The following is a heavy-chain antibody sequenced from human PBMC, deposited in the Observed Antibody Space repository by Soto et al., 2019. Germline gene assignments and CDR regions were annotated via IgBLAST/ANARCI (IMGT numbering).Heavy chain of an antibody. CDR1: GGSISSYY. CDR2: IYDSGST. D-gene: IGHD3-22*01. CDR3: ARDQTYYYDSSGYYEQNWFDP. J-gene: IGHJ5*02. V-gene: IGHV4-59*01. Sequence: SETLSITCNGSGGSISSYYSSCIRQPPGKGLEWIGYIYDSGSTNYNPSLKSRVTISVDTSKNQFSLKLSSVTAADTAVYYCARDQTYYYDSSGYYEQNWFDPWGQGTLVTVSS.